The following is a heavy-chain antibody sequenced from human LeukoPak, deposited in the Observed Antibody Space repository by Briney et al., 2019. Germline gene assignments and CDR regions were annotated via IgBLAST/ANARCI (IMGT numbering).Heavy chain of an antibody. D-gene: IGHD6-6*01. CDR1: GGSISSYY. CDR3: ARLDIASRPAMNIDY. Sequence: SETLSLTCAVYGGSISSYYWSWIRQPPGKGLEWIGYIYYSGSTNYNPSLKSRVTISVDTSKNQFSLKLSSVTAADTAVYYCARLDIASRPAMNIDYWGQGTLVTVSA. CDR2: IYYSGST. V-gene: IGHV4-59*01. J-gene: IGHJ4*02.